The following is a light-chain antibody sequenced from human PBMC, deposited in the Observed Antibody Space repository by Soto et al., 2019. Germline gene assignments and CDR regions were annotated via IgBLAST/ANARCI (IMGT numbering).Light chain of an antibody. CDR2: EVS. CDR1: RSDVGGYNY. J-gene: IGLJ1*01. V-gene: IGLV2-14*01. CDR3: SSYTSSSTPYV. Sequence: QSPLTQPASVSGSPGQSITISCTGTRSDVGGYNYVSWYQQHPGKAPKLMIYEVSNRPSGVSNRFSGSKSGNTASLTISGLQAEDEADYYCSSYTSSSTPYVFGTGTKLTVL.